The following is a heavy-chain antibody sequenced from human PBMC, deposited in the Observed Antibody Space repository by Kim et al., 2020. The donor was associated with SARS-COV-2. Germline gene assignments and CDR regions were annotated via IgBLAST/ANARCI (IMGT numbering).Heavy chain of an antibody. V-gene: IGHV1-3*01. J-gene: IGHJ5*02. CDR3: ARGGSSGWYAGWFDP. CDR2: INAGNGNT. D-gene: IGHD6-19*01. Sequence: ASVKVSCKASGYTFTSYAMHWVRQAPGQRLEWMGWINAGNGNTKYSQKFQGRVTITRDTSASTAYMELSSLRSEDTAVYYCARGGSSGWYAGWFDPWGQGTLVTVSS. CDR1: GYTFTSYA.